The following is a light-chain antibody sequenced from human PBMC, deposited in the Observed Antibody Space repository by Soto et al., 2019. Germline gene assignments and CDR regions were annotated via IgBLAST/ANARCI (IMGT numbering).Light chain of an antibody. CDR3: QVWDSSSDRNWV. Sequence: SYELTQPPSVSVAPGQTARIPCGGTNIGTYSVHWYQQRPGQAPVLVVYDDSDRPSGIPERFSGSNSGNTATLTISRVEAGDEADYYCQVWDSSSDRNWVFGGGTKLTVL. V-gene: IGLV3-21*02. CDR2: DDS. CDR1: NIGTYS. J-gene: IGLJ3*02.